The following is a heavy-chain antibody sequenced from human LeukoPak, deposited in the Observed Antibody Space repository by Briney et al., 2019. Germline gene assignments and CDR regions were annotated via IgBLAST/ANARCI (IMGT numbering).Heavy chain of an antibody. D-gene: IGHD1-26*01. CDR2: INPNSGGT. CDR1: GYTFTSYG. Sequence: ASVKVSCKASGYTFTSYGISWVRQAPGQGLEWMGWINPNSGGTNYAQKFQGRVTMTRDTSISTAYMELSRLRSDDTAVYYCARDSSIVGATYYFDYWGQGTLVTVSS. V-gene: IGHV1-2*02. J-gene: IGHJ4*02. CDR3: ARDSSIVGATYYFDY.